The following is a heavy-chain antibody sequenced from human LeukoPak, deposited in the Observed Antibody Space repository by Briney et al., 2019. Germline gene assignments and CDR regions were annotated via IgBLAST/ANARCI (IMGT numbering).Heavy chain of an antibody. CDR3: ARVSDYGDYDDY. CDR2: INSDGSST. D-gene: IGHD4-17*01. Sequence: PGGSPGVSCATPGFTFSSYRVHWGRPAPGEGAGWVSRINSDGSSTSYADSVKGRFTISRDNAKNTLYLQMNSLRAEDTAVYYCARVSDYGDYDDYWGQGTLVTVSS. CDR1: GFTFSSYR. V-gene: IGHV3-74*01. J-gene: IGHJ4*02.